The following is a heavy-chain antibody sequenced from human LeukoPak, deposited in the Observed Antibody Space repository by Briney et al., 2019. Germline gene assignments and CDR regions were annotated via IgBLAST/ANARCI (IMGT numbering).Heavy chain of an antibody. CDR3: ARVGNYGDLDF. CDR1: GFTVSSSH. V-gene: IGHV3-53*01. J-gene: IGHJ4*02. Sequence: GGSLRLSCAASGFTVSSSHMSWVRQAPGKGLEWVSVIYSGGSTYYADSVKGRFTISRDNSKNTLYLQMNSLRAEDTAVYHCARVGNYGDLDFWGQGALVTVSS. CDR2: IYSGGST. D-gene: IGHD4-17*01.